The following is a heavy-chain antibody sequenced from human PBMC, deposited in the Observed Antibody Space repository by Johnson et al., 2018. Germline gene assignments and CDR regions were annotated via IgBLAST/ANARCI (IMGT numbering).Heavy chain of an antibody. CDR2: ISWNSGSI. CDR3: AKDIGFLEWLCNMDV. D-gene: IGHD3-3*02. V-gene: IGHV3-9*01. J-gene: IGHJ6*03. Sequence: VQLVQSGGGLVQPGRSLRLSCAASGFTFDDYAMHWVRQAPGKGLEWVSGISWNSGSIGYADSVKGRFTISRDNAKNSLYLQMNSLRAEDTALYYCAKDIGFLEWLCNMDVWGKGTTVTVSS. CDR1: GFTFDDYA.